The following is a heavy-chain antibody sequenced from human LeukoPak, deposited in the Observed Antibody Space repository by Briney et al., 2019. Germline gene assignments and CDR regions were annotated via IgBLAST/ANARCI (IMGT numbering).Heavy chain of an antibody. CDR3: ARDQLLGAFDI. D-gene: IGHD2/OR15-2a*01. CDR1: GGSISSYY. CDR2: VYYSGDT. V-gene: IGHV4-59*01. J-gene: IGHJ3*02. Sequence: PSETLSLTCTVSGGSISSYYWSWIRQPPGKGLEWIGYVYYSGDTNYNPSLKSRVAISVDTSKNQFSLKLSSVTAADTAVYYCARDQLLGAFDIWGQGTMVTVSS.